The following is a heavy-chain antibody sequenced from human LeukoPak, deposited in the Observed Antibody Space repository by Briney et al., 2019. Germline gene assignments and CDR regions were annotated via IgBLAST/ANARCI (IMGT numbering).Heavy chain of an antibody. J-gene: IGHJ4*02. CDR3: ARVYSRSYRTGPLDY. CDR2: IRQDGSEK. CDR1: GFTFSSYW. V-gene: IGHV3-7*01. Sequence: GGSLRLSCAASGFTFSSYWMSWVRQAPGKGLEWVANIRQDGSEKDYVDSVKGRFTISRDNAKNSLYLQMNSLRAEDTAVYYCARVYSRSYRTGPLDYWGQGTLVTVSS. D-gene: IGHD1-26*01.